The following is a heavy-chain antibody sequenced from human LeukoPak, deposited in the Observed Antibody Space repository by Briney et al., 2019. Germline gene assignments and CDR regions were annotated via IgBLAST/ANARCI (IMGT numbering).Heavy chain of an antibody. CDR1: GFTFSTYW. V-gene: IGHV3-7*01. Sequence: PGGSLRLSCAASGFTFSTYWMSWVRQAPGKGLEWVANIKHDGSEKYYVESVKGRFTISRDNAKNSLYLQMNSLRAEDTAVYYCARVEVDTAMVYYFDYWGQGTLVTVSS. J-gene: IGHJ4*02. CDR3: ARVEVDTAMVYYFDY. CDR2: IKHDGSEK. D-gene: IGHD5-18*01.